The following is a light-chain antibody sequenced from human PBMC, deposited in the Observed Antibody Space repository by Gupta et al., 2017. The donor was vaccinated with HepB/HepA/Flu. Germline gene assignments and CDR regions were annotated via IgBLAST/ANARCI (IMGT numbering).Light chain of an antibody. CDR1: QSIGNY. CDR3: QQSYSSPFT. CDR2: AAS. V-gene: IGKV1-39*01. Sequence: DIQMTHSPSSLSASVGDRVTITCRASQSIGNYLNWFQQTPGKPPKLLIYAASTLQGGVPSRFSGSGSGTDFTLTINSVQPEDFVNYYCQQSYSSPFTFGPGTKVDVK. J-gene: IGKJ3*01.